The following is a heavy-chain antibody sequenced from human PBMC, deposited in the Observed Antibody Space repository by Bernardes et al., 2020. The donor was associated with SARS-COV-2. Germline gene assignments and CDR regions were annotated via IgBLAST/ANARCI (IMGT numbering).Heavy chain of an antibody. CDR1: GFTFRDYT. V-gene: IGHV3-33*01. CDR3: ATEDGEWLES. CDR2: IWHDGSRE. Sequence: GSLRLSCAASGFTFRDYTMHWVRQAPGKGLEWVAVIWHDGSREYYVDSVTGRFAISRDNSNNTLYLQMNNLRVEDTALYRCATEDGEWLESWGQGTLVTVSS. D-gene: IGHD4-17*01. J-gene: IGHJ5*01.